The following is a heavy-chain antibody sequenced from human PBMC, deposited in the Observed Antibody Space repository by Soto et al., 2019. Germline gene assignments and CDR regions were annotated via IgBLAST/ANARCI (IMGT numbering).Heavy chain of an antibody. CDR1: GYTFTSYG. Sequence: QVQLVQSGAEVKKPGASVKVSCKASGYTFTSYGISWVRQAPGQGLEWMGWISAYNGNTNYAQKLQGRVTMTTDTSTSTAYMGLGSLRSDDTAVYYCARARPPPATFWDLYGMDVWGQGTTVTVSS. CDR3: ARARPPPATFWDLYGMDV. J-gene: IGHJ6*02. D-gene: IGHD3-3*01. V-gene: IGHV1-18*04. CDR2: ISAYNGNT.